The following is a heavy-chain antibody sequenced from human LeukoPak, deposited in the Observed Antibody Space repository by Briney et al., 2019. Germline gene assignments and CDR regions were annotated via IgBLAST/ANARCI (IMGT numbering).Heavy chain of an antibody. CDR3: ARVIGDLDYYGMDV. CDR2: ISSSSSYI. J-gene: IGHJ6*02. V-gene: IGHV3-21*01. CDR1: GFTFSSYS. D-gene: IGHD3-10*01. Sequence: GGSLRLSCAASGFTFSSYSMNWVRQAPGKGLEWVSSISSSSSYIYYADSVKGRFTISRDNAKNSLYLQMNSLRAEDTAVYYCARVIGDLDYYGMDVWGQGTAVTVSS.